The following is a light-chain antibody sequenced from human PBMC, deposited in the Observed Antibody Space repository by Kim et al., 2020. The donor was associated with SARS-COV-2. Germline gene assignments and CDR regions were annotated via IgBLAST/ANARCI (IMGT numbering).Light chain of an antibody. CDR3: QQHHSFPLT. CDR2: SSF. CDR1: QGINSN. J-gene: IGKJ4*01. Sequence: ASVGDTVTLTCPASQGINSNLAWYQQRPGTAPNLLIYSSFTLHSGLPSRFSGSGSWTDFTLTITSLQPEDFATYHCQQHHSFPLTFGGGTKVDIK. V-gene: IGKV1-9*01.